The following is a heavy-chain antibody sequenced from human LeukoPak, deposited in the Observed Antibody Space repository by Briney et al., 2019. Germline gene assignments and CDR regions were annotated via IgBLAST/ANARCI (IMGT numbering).Heavy chain of an antibody. CDR2: IFATEVT. CDR3: ARSDGIVGEEAWFDP. D-gene: IGHD1-26*01. CDR1: GGSIGTFH. Sequence: SETLSLTCSVSGGSIGTFHWHWIRQPPGKGLEWIGYIFATEVTNYSPSLKSRVTISVDTSKNQFSLRLSAVTAADTAVYYCARSDGIVGEEAWFDPWGQGTLVTVSS. V-gene: IGHV4-4*09. J-gene: IGHJ5*02.